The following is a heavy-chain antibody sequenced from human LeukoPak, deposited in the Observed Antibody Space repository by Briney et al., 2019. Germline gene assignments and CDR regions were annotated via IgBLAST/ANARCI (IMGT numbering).Heavy chain of an antibody. CDR1: GGSFSGHY. D-gene: IGHD3-10*01. CDR2: INHSGSA. CDR3: ARERPKYGSGSSIDY. J-gene: IGHJ4*02. Sequence: SETLSLTCAVYGGSFSGHYWSWIRQPPGKGLEWIGEINHSGSANYNPSLKSRVTISVDTSKNQFSLKLSSVTAADTAVYYCARERPKYGSGSSIDYWGQGTLVTVSS. V-gene: IGHV4-34*01.